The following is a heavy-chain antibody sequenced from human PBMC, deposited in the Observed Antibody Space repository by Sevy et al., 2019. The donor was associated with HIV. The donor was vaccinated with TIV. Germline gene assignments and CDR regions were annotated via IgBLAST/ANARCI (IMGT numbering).Heavy chain of an antibody. V-gene: IGHV3-30-3*01. CDR1: GFTFSSYA. J-gene: IGHJ6*02. D-gene: IGHD3-16*01. Sequence: GGSLRLSCAASGFTFSSYAMHWVRQAPGKGLEWVAVISYDGSNKYYADSVKGRFTISRDNSKNTLYLQMNSLRAEDTAVYYCARDLQVRSPWGNYYYYGIDVWGQGTTVTVSS. CDR2: ISYDGSNK. CDR3: ARDLQVRSPWGNYYYYGIDV.